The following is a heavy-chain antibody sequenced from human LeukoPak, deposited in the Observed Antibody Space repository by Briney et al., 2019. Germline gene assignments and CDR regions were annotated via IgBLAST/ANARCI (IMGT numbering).Heavy chain of an antibody. D-gene: IGHD1-26*01. J-gene: IGHJ4*02. CDR3: ARDWYSGSYPLDY. V-gene: IGHV3-48*03. CDR1: GFTFSSYE. Sequence: GGSLRLSCAASGFTFSSYEMNWVRRAPGKGLEWVSYISSSGSTIYYADSVKGRFTISRDNAKNSLYLQMNSLRAEDTAVYYCARDWYSGSYPLDYWGQGTLVTVSS. CDR2: ISSSGSTI.